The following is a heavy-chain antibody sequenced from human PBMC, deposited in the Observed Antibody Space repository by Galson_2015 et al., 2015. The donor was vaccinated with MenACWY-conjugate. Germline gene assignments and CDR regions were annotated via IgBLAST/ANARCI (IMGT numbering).Heavy chain of an antibody. CDR3: ARRGPGGDFWSGYYSFDY. V-gene: IGHV4-4*02. CDR2: IYHSVST. CDR1: GGSISSSNW. Sequence: SETLSLTCAVSGGSISSSNWWSWVRQPPGKGLEWLGEIYHSVSTNYNPSLKSRVMFSVDKSKNQFSPKLMSVPAADTAVYYCARRGPGGDFWSGYYSFDYWGQGTLVTVSS. D-gene: IGHD3-3*01. J-gene: IGHJ4*02.